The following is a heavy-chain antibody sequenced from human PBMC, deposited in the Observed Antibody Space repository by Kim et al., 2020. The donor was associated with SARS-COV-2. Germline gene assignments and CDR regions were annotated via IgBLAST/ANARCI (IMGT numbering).Heavy chain of an antibody. D-gene: IGHD3-10*01. CDR3: AGAMVRGVIITGGMDV. Sequence: DSVNGRFTISRDNSKNTLYLQMNGLRAEDTAVYYCAGAMVRGVIITGGMDVWGQGTKVTVSS. J-gene: IGHJ6*02. V-gene: IGHV3-53*01.